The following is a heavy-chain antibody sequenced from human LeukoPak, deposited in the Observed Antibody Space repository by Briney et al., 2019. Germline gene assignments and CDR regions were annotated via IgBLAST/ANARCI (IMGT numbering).Heavy chain of an antibody. CDR3: AKENRGGSGSYLPYFDY. V-gene: IGHV3-74*01. CDR1: GFTFSSYE. D-gene: IGHD3-10*01. CDR2: INSDGSAI. Sequence: PGGSLRLSCAASGFTFSSYEMNWVRQAPGKGLVWVSRINSDGSAITYADSVKGRFTISRDNAKNTLYLQMNSLRAEDTAVYYCAKENRGGSGSYLPYFDYWGQGTLVTVSS. J-gene: IGHJ4*02.